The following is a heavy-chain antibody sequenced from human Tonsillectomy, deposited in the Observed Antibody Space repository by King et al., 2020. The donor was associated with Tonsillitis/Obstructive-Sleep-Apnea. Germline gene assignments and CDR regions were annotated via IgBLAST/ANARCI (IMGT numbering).Heavy chain of an antibody. CDR3: ASLSRQDIVVVPAAHHDAFDI. CDR1: GGSFSGYY. CDR2: INHSGST. J-gene: IGHJ3*02. V-gene: IGHV4-34*01. D-gene: IGHD2-2*01. Sequence: HVQLQQWGAGLLKPSEPLSLTCAVYGGSFSGYYWSWIRQPPGKGLEWIGEINHSGSTNYNPSLKSRVTISVDTSKNQFSLKLSSVTAADTAVYYCASLSRQDIVVVPAAHHDAFDIWGQGTMVTVSS.